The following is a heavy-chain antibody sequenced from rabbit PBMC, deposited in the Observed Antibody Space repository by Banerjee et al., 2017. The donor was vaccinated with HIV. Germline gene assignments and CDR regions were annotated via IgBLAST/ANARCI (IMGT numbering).Heavy chain of an antibody. CDR1: GFTISSSYY. CDR2: IYAGSSSA. CDR3: ARSTYAYAGAAYASTRLDL. J-gene: IGHJ3*01. V-gene: IGHV1S40*01. Sequence: LEESGGDLVKPGASLTLTCTASGFTISSSYYMCWVRQAPGKGLEWIGCIYAGSSSAYYASWAKGRFTISKTSSTTVTLQMTSLTAADTATYFCARSTYAYAGAAYASTRLDLWGQGTLVTVS. D-gene: IGHD6-1*01.